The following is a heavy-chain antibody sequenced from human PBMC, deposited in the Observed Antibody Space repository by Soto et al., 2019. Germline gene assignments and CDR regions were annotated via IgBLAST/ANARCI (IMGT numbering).Heavy chain of an antibody. V-gene: IGHV4-59*01. CDR1: GGSISRYY. Sequence: PSETLSVNRTVCGGSISRYYWSWIRQPPGKGLEWIGYIYYSGSTNYNPSLKSRVTISVDTSASTAYMELSSLRSEDTAVFYCARAVAVPADFDYWGQGTLVTVSS. CDR2: IYYSGST. J-gene: IGHJ4*02. CDR3: ARAVAVPADFDY. D-gene: IGHD6-19*01.